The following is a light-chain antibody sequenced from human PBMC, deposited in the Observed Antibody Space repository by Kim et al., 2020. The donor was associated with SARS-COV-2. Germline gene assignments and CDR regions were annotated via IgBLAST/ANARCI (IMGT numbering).Light chain of an antibody. CDR2: GKN. J-gene: IGLJ2*01. CDR1: SRRSDY. CDR3: NSRDSSGNVV. Sequence: VALGQTVRITCQGDSRRSDYASWYQQKPGHAPVLVIYGKNNRPSGIPDRFSGSSSGNTASLTITGAQAEDEADYYCNSRDSSGNVVFGGGTQLTVL. V-gene: IGLV3-19*01.